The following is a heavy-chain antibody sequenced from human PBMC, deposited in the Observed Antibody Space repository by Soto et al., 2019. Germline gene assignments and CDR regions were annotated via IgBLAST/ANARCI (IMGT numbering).Heavy chain of an antibody. D-gene: IGHD4-17*01. V-gene: IGHV2-5*01. J-gene: IGHJ4*02. CDR2: ISWKDDK. Sequence: GPTLVNPTQTLTLTCTFSGFSLSTSGAGVGWIRQPAGKALEWLALISWKDDKRYNPGLKSRLSITKDTSKSQVVLTMTNADPVDTATYFCAHRYGGNFYRWYFDFWGQGTLVTVSS. CDR3: AHRYGGNFYRWYFDF. CDR1: GFSLSTSGAG.